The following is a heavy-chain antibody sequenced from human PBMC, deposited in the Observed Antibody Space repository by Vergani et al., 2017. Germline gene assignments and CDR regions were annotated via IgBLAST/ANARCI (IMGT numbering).Heavy chain of an antibody. Sequence: EVQLVESGGGLVQPGGSLRLSCAASGFTFSSYSMNWVRQAPGKGLEWVSYISSSSSTIYYADSVKGRFTISRDNAKNSLYLQMNSLRAEDTAVYYCARDPLSIAAAGVTEALDAFDIWGQGTMVTVSS. J-gene: IGHJ3*02. CDR3: ARDPLSIAAAGVTEALDAFDI. D-gene: IGHD6-13*01. V-gene: IGHV3-48*01. CDR1: GFTFSSYS. CDR2: ISSSSSTI.